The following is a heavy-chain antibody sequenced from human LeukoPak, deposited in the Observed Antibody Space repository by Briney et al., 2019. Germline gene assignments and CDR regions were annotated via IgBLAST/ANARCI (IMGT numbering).Heavy chain of an antibody. J-gene: IGHJ6*03. CDR1: GYTFTSYG. V-gene: IGHV1-18*01. CDR2: ISAYNGNT. D-gene: IGHD2-15*01. CDR3: GRVDPIVVVLAAPPSYYYYRAV. Sequence: GASVKVSCKASGYTFTSYGISWVRQAPGQGLEWMGWISAYNGNTNYAQKLQGRVTMTTDTSTSTAYMELRSLRSDDTAVYYCGRVDPIVVVLAAPPSYYYYRAVWGKGTRSPSP.